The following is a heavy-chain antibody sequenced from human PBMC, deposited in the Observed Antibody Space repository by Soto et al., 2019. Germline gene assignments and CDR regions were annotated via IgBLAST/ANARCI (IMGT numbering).Heavy chain of an antibody. CDR1: CYPITSYY. D-gene: IGHD2-2*03. Sequence: SATLSLTCPFSCYPITSYYWIWIRQPPGKALEWIGYIYYSGSTDNNPSLKSRVTISLDPAKKQFSLKLKSVTAADTAVYYCARDLGIGSGAFDAWGQGTMVTVSS. CDR3: ARDLGIGSGAFDA. J-gene: IGHJ3*01. CDR2: IYYSGST. V-gene: IGHV4-59*01.